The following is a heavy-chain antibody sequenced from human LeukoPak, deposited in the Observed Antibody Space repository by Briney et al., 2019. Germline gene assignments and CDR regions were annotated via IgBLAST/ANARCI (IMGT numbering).Heavy chain of an antibody. D-gene: IGHD3-10*01. CDR1: GYTFTGYY. CDR2: INPNSGGT. V-gene: IGHV1-2*02. Sequence: ASVKVSCKASGYTFTGYYMHWVRQAPGQGLEWMGWINPNSGGTNYAQKFQGRVTMTRDTSISTAYMELSRLRSDDTAVYYCAKLGNAYGSGSYYNYFDYWGQGTLVTVSS. J-gene: IGHJ4*02. CDR3: AKLGNAYGSGSYYNYFDY.